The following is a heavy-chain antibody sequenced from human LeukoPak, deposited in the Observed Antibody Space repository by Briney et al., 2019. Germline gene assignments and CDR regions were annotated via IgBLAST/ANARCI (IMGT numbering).Heavy chain of an antibody. CDR3: ARDVNWNDRVGVDY. V-gene: IGHV1-69*13. CDR1: GGTFSSYA. J-gene: IGHJ4*02. CDR2: IIPIFGTA. D-gene: IGHD1-20*01. Sequence: SVKVSCKASGGTFSSYAISWVRQAPGQGLEWMGGIIPIFGTANYAQKFQGRVTITADESTSTAYMELSSLRSEDTAVYYCARDVNWNDRVGVDYWGQGTLVTVSS.